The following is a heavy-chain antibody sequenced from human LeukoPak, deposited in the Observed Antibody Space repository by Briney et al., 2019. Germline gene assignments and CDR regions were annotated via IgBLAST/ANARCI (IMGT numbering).Heavy chain of an antibody. CDR1: GYSISSGYC. CDR3: ARAPPGYFDY. J-gene: IGHJ4*02. Sequence: PSETLSLTCAVSGYSISSGYCWGWIRQPPGKGLEWIGSIYHSGSTYYNPSLKSRVTISVDTSKNQFSLKLSSVTAADTAVYYCARAPPGYFDYWGQGTLVTVSS. CDR2: IYHSGST. D-gene: IGHD1-14*01. V-gene: IGHV4-38-2*01.